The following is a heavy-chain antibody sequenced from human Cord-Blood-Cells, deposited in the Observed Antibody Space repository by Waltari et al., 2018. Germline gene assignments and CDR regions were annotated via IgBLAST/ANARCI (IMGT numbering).Heavy chain of an antibody. Sequence: QVQLQQSGPGLVKPSQTLSLTCAISGDSVSSNSAAWNWIRQSPSRGLKWLGRTYYRSKCYNDYAVSVKSRITIHPDTSKNQFSLQLNSVTPEDTAVYYCARDMSNTLYCSGGSCYSAMGYWGQGTLVTVSS. D-gene: IGHD2-15*01. V-gene: IGHV6-1*01. CDR3: ARDMSNTLYCSGGSCYSAMGY. J-gene: IGHJ4*02. CDR1: GDSVSSNSAA. CDR2: TYYRSKCYN.